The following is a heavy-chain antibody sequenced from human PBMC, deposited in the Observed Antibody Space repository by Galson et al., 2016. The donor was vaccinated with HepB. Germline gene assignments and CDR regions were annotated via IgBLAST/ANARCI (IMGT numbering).Heavy chain of an antibody. CDR2: IIPFFGAK. V-gene: IGHV1-69*05. CDR1: GAIFSSFG. Sequence: SVKVSCKASGAIFSSFGFNWVRQAPGQGLEWIGGIIPFFGAKNYAQKFQGRVTITTDKSTGTASMELSSLRSEDTALYYCATDKGLGYGGNSVFDNWCQGTLVTVSS. J-gene: IGHJ4*02. D-gene: IGHD4-23*01. CDR3: ATDKGLGYGGNSVFDN.